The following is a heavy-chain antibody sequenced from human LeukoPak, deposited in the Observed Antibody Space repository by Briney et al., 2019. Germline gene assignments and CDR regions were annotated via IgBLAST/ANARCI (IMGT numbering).Heavy chain of an antibody. V-gene: IGHV3-74*01. Sequence: GGSLRLSCAASGFTFSDYTMNWVRQAPGKGLEWVSRINSDGSSTNYADSVKGRFTISRDNSKNTLYLQMNSLRAEDTAVYYCARRPAAKYYYYGMDVWGQGTTVTVSS. J-gene: IGHJ6*02. CDR2: INSDGSST. D-gene: IGHD2-2*01. CDR3: ARRPAAKYYYYGMDV. CDR1: GFTFSDYT.